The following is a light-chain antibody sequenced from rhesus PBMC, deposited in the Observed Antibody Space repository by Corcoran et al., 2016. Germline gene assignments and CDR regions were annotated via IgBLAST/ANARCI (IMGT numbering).Light chain of an antibody. Sequence: EIVMTQSPATLSLSPGERATLSCRASQSVSSSLAWYQQKPGQAPKLLSYGASSRATGSTDRCSGSGSGTEFTLTISSLEPEDVGVYYCRQDYSWPPLTFGGGTKVELK. V-gene: IGKV3-42*01. CDR3: RQDYSWPPLT. CDR1: QSVSSS. CDR2: GAS. J-gene: IGKJ4*01.